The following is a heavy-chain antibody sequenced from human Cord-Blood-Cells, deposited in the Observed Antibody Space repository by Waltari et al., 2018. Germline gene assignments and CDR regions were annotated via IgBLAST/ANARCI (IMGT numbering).Heavy chain of an antibody. D-gene: IGHD5-12*01. J-gene: IGHJ6*02. Sequence: QVQLVESGGGVVQPGRSLRLSCAASGFTFSSYAMQWVRQAPGKGLEWVAVISYDGSNKYYADSVKGRFTISRDNSKNTLYLQMNSLRAEDTAVYYCARDSGYENYYYGMDVWGQGTTVTVSS. CDR2: ISYDGSNK. CDR1: GFTFSSYA. V-gene: IGHV3-30-3*01. CDR3: ARDSGYENYYYGMDV.